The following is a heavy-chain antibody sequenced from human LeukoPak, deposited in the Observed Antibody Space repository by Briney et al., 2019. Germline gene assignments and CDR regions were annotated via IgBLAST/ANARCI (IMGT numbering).Heavy chain of an antibody. V-gene: IGHV4-34*01. CDR1: GGSFSGYY. CDR2: INHSGST. J-gene: IGHJ6*02. CDR3: ARDRYYYYGMDV. Sequence: SETLSLTCAVYGGSFSGYYWSWIRQPPGKGLEWIGEINHSGSTNYNPSLKSRVTISVDTSKNQFSLKLSSVTAAGTAVYYCARDRYYYYGMDVWGQGTTVTVSS.